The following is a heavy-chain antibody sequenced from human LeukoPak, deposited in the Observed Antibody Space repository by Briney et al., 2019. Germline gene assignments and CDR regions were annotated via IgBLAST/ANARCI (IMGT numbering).Heavy chain of an antibody. V-gene: IGHV3-23*01. CDR1: GFTFSSYA. CDR3: AKLYERYCSSTSCSSPDY. J-gene: IGHJ4*02. Sequence: PGGSLRLSCAASGFTFSSYAMSWVRQAPGKGLEWFSAISGSGGSTYYADSVKGRFTISRDNSKNTLYLQMNSLRAEDTAVYYCAKLYERYCSSTSCSSPDYWGQGTLVTVSS. CDR2: ISGSGGST. D-gene: IGHD2-2*01.